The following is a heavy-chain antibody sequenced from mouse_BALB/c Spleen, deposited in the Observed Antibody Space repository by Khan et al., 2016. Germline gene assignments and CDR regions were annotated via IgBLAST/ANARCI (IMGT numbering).Heavy chain of an antibody. V-gene: IGHV3-8*02. J-gene: IGHJ4*01. D-gene: IGHD2-4*01. CDR3: GRYDVSDYVRGMEY. CDR1: GDSITSGY. Sequence: EVQLQESGPSLVKPSQTLSLTCSVTGDSITSGYWNWIRKFPGNKLEYMGYISYRGQTYYNPSLKSRISITRDTSTTQYSLQLNSVTTEDTATYYCGRYDVSDYVRGMEYWGQGTTVTV. CDR2: ISYRGQT.